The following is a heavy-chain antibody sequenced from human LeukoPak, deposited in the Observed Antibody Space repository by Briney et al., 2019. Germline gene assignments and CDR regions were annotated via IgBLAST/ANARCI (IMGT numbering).Heavy chain of an antibody. J-gene: IGHJ5*01. D-gene: IGHD4-17*01. CDR2: IYWADDR. V-gene: IGHV2-5*02. CDR3: AHRPLHNDGDSGGHNWVDS. Sequence: SGPTLVKPTQTLTLTCTFSGFSLSTRGVGVGWIRQPPGKALEWLAYIYWADDRRCTPSLKSTLTITKVTSKNQLVLTMTIMNPVNTTTYYSAHRPLHNDGDSGGHNWVDSWGQGTLATVSS. CDR1: GFSLSTRGVG.